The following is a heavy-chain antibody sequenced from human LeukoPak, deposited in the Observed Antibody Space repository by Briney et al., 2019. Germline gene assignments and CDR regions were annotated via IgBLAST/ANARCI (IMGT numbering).Heavy chain of an antibody. V-gene: IGHV3-21*01. CDR2: ISSTGSLI. D-gene: IGHD1-1*01. CDR1: GFTFSSYS. CDR3: VREIGNPSSSWNEAFDI. Sequence: GGSLRLSCAASGFTFSSYSMNWVRQAPGKGLEWLSSISSTGSLIYYADSVKGRFTVFRDNAKNSVYLQMNSLRADDTAIYYCVREIGNPSSSWNEAFDIWGQGTMVTVSS. J-gene: IGHJ3*02.